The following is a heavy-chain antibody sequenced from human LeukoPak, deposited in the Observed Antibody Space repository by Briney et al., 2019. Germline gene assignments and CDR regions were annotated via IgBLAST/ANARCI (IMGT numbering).Heavy chain of an antibody. Sequence: SETLSLTCAVYGGSFSGYYWSWIRQPPGKGLEWIGEINHSGSTNYNPSLKSRVTISVDTSKNQFSLKLSSVTAADTAVYYCARTPGSGWYNTHFDYWGQGTLVTVSS. V-gene: IGHV4-34*01. CDR3: ARTPGSGWYNTHFDY. D-gene: IGHD6-19*01. CDR2: INHSGST. J-gene: IGHJ4*02. CDR1: GGSFSGYY.